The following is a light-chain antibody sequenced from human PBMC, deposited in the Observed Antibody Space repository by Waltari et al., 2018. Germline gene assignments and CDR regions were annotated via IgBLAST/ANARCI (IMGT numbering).Light chain of an antibody. Sequence: DIVMTQSPDFLAVSLGERATINRKSSQSLFSTSNSKTYISWYQQKPGQPPTLLIYWASTRGSGVPDRFSGSGSGTDFTLTISSLQAEDVTVYYCHHYYIPPLTFGQGTRLEIK. CDR1: QSLFSTSNSKTY. J-gene: IGKJ5*01. V-gene: IGKV4-1*01. CDR3: HHYYIPPLT. CDR2: WAS.